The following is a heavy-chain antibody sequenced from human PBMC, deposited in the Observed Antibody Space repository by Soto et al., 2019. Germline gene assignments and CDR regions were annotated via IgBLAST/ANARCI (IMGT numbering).Heavy chain of an antibody. D-gene: IGHD6-6*01. V-gene: IGHV3-7*05. CDR1: GFTFSSYW. CDR3: ARDPVYSSSPSPDY. Sequence: PGGSLRLSCAASGFTFSSYWMSWVRQAPGKGLEWVANIKQDGSEKYYVDSVKGRFTISRDNAKNSLYLQMNSLRAEDTAVYYCARDPVYSSSPSPDYWGQGTLVTVSS. J-gene: IGHJ4*02. CDR2: IKQDGSEK.